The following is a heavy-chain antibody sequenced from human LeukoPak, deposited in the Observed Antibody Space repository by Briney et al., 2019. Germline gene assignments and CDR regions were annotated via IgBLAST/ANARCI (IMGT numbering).Heavy chain of an antibody. CDR3: ARGLANHNWFDP. CDR2: IIPILGIA. D-gene: IGHD4/OR15-4a*01. CDR1: GGTFSSYA. Sequence: SVKVSCKASGGTFSSYAISWVRQAPGQGLEWMGRIIPILGIANYAQKFQGRVTITADKSTSTAYMELSSLRSEDTAVYYCARGLANHNWFDPWGQGTLVTVSS. V-gene: IGHV1-69*04. J-gene: IGHJ5*02.